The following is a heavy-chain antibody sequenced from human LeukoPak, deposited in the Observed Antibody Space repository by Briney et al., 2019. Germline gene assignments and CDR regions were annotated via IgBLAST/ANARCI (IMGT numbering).Heavy chain of an antibody. D-gene: IGHD2-2*01. CDR3: AKRGNPAVGHHYLDV. CDR2: ITISGGST. V-gene: IGHV3-23*01. J-gene: IGHJ6*03. Sequence: GGSLRLSCAASGFTFSSYDMSWVRQAPGKGLEWVSSITISGGSTFYADSVMGRFTISRDNYKNTLYLQMNSLSAEDTAVCYCAKRGNPAVGHHYLDVWGKGTTVSVSS. CDR1: GFTFSSYD.